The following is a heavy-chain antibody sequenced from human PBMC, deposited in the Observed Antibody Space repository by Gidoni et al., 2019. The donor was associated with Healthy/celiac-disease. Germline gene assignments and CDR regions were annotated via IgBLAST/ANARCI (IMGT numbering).Heavy chain of an antibody. CDR1: GFTFSSYW. Sequence: EVQLVESGGGLVQPGGSLRLSCAASGFTFSSYWMSWVRQAPGKGLEWVANIKQEGSEKYYVDSVKGRFTISRDNAKNSLYLQMNSLRAEDKAVYYCARDRRYYDILTGYSDSDYWGQGTLVTVSS. CDR2: IKQEGSEK. D-gene: IGHD3-9*01. CDR3: ARDRRYYDILTGYSDSDY. V-gene: IGHV3-7*03. J-gene: IGHJ4*02.